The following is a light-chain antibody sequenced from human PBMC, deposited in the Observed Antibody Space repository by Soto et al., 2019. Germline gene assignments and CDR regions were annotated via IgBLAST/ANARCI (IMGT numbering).Light chain of an antibody. J-gene: IGKJ3*01. Sequence: IVMTQSPLSLSVTPGEPASISCRSSQSLLHSSGYNYLDWYVQKPVQSPQLLIYLGSKRAYGVAEKMSSSGTATDFKLKISRVEAEDVGVYYCMQAIQTLNTFGPGTKVDIK. CDR2: LGS. CDR3: MQAIQTLNT. V-gene: IGKV2-28*01. CDR1: QSLLHSSGYNY.